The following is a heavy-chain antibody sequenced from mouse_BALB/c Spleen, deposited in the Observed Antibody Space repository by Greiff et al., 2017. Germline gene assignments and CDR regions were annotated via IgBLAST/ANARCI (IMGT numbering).Heavy chain of an antibody. CDR1: GFSLTSYG. J-gene: IGHJ4*01. V-gene: IGHV2-5-1*01. CDR3: AKRDYDLYAMDY. D-gene: IGHD2-4*01. CDR2: IWRGGST. Sequence: QVQLKESGPSLVQPSQSLSITCTVSGFSLTSYGVHWVRQSPGKGLEWLGVIWRGGSTDYNAAFMSRLSITKDNSKSQVFFKMNSLQADDTDIYYWAKRDYDLYAMDYWCQGTSVTVSS.